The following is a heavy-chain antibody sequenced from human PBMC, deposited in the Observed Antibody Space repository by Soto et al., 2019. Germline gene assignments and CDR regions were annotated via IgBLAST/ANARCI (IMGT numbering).Heavy chain of an antibody. Sequence: QVQLVQSGAEVKKPGASVKVSCKASGYTFTGYYMHWVRQAPGQGLEWMGWINPNSGGTNYAQKFQGWVTMTRDTSISTDYMELSRLRSDDTAVYYWARGGSRWLTHAEYFQHWGQGTLVTVSS. CDR3: ARGGSRWLTHAEYFQH. D-gene: IGHD5-12*01. V-gene: IGHV1-2*04. CDR2: INPNSGGT. CDR1: GYTFTGYY. J-gene: IGHJ1*01.